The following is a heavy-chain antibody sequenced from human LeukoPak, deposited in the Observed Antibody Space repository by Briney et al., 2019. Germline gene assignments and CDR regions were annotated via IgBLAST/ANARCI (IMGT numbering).Heavy chain of an antibody. J-gene: IGHJ4*02. Sequence: GGSLRLSCAASGFTFSSYWMTWVRQAPGKGLEWVANIKQDGSEKYYVDSVKGRFTITRDNAKNSLYLQMNSLRAEDTAVYHCARGGWEPLDYWGQGILVTVSS. CDR1: GFTFSSYW. V-gene: IGHV3-7*01. CDR2: IKQDGSEK. D-gene: IGHD1-26*01. CDR3: ARGGWEPLDY.